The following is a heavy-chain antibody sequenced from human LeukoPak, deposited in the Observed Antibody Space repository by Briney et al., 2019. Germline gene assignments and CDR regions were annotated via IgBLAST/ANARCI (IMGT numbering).Heavy chain of an antibody. J-gene: IGHJ4*02. V-gene: IGHV1-69*05. CDR3: ARADVPQDRYGSGSYYRGGFDY. CDR1: GATFTSYA. D-gene: IGHD3-10*01. CDR2: INPIFGAA. Sequence: GASVKVSCKASGATFTSYAISWVRQAPGQGLEGRGGINPIFGAANYAQKFQGRVTITTDESTSTAYMELSSLRSEDTAVYFCARADVPQDRYGSGSYYRGGFDYWGQGNLVTASS.